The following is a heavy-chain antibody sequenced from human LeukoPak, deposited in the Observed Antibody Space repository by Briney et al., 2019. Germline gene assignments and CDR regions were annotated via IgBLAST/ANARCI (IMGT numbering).Heavy chain of an antibody. V-gene: IGHV3-23*01. CDR3: AKDFSGGFYDILTGYYNDHFDY. D-gene: IGHD3-9*01. Sequence: GGSLRLSCAASGFTFSSYAMSWVRQAPGKGLEWVSAISGSGGSTYYADSVKGRFTIPRDNSRNTLYLQMNSLRAEDTAVYYCAKDFSGGFYDILTGYYNDHFDYWGQGTLVTVSS. CDR2: ISGSGGST. J-gene: IGHJ4*02. CDR1: GFTFSSYA.